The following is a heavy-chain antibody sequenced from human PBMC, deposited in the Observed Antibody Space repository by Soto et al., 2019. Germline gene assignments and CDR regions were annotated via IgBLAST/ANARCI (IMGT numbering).Heavy chain of an antibody. V-gene: IGHV3-7*03. CDR2: IKQDGSEK. CDR1: GFTFSSYW. CDR3: ARDRSSCSSGVCYDAFDV. D-gene: IGHD2-8*01. J-gene: IGHJ3*01. Sequence: PGGSLRLSCAASGFTFSSYWMSWVRQAPGKGLEWVANIKQDGSEKYYVDSVKGRFTISRENAKNSLYLQMNSLRAEDTAVYYCARDRSSCSSGVCYDAFDVWGQGTVVTVSS.